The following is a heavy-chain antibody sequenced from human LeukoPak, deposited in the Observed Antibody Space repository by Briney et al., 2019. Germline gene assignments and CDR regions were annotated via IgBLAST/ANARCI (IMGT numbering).Heavy chain of an antibody. D-gene: IGHD6-19*01. CDR2: INHSGST. Sequence: SETLSLTCAVYGGSFSGYSWSWIRQPPGRGLEWIGEINHSGSTNYNPSLKSRVTISVDTSNKQFSLKLSSVTAADTAVYYCARGVRIAVAHPHLDYWSLGSLVTVSS. V-gene: IGHV4-34*01. CDR3: ARGVRIAVAHPHLDY. CDR1: GGSFSGYS. J-gene: IGHJ4*02.